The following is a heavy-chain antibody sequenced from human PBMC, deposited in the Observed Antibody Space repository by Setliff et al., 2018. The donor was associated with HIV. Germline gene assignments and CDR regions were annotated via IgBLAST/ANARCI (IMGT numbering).Heavy chain of an antibody. V-gene: IGHV3-48*03. CDR3: AREGVWSGYYTGYMDV. CDR1: GFTFNYHA. CDR2: ISSSGTTL. Sequence: GGSLRLSCAASGFTFNYHAMTWVRQAPGRGLEWISYISSSGTTLYYADSVKGRFTISRDDAENSLYLQMDSLRAEDTAVYYCAREGVWSGYYTGYMDVWGKGTTVTVSS. J-gene: IGHJ6*03. D-gene: IGHD3-3*01.